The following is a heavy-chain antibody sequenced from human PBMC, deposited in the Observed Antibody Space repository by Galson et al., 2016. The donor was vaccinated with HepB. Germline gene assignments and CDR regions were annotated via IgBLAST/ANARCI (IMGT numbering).Heavy chain of an antibody. CDR1: GESFSGYP. V-gene: IGHV4-34*12. D-gene: IGHD5-24*01. Sequence: SETLSLTCGVYGESFSGYPWTWIRQPPGRGLEWIGEIIHRGSSNYNPSLKPRVTISSDASKKQFSLNLTSVTAADTAMYYCATVGWSDGYNQWGPGTLVTVSS. CDR3: ATVGWSDGYNQ. J-gene: IGHJ4*01. CDR2: IIHRGSS.